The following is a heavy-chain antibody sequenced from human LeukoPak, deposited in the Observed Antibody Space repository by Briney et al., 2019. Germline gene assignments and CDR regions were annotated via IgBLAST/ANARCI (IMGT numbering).Heavy chain of an antibody. V-gene: IGHV6-1*01. CDR1: GDSVSSNNAA. Sequence: SQTLSLTCAISGDSVSSNNAAWSWIRQSPSRGLEWLGRTYYRSKWYIDYAVSVRSRITINPDTSKNQFSLQLYSVTPEDTAVYYCLKVGADYSYGMDVWGQGTTVTVSS. CDR3: LKVGADYSYGMDV. D-gene: IGHD3-16*01. CDR2: TYYRSKWYI. J-gene: IGHJ6*02.